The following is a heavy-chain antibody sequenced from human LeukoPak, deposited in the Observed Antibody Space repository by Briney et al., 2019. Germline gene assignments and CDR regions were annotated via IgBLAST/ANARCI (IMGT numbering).Heavy chain of an antibody. CDR1: GGSISRYY. D-gene: IGHD1-7*01. J-gene: IGHJ3*02. CDR2: IYYSGST. CDR3: ARGPVGGTTYNDGDALDI. V-gene: IGHV4-59*01. Sequence: SETLSLTCTVSGGSISRYYWSWIRQPPGKGLEWIGYIYYSGSTNYNPSLKSRVTISVDTSKNQFPLKLSSVTAADTAVYYCARGPVGGTTYNDGDALDIWGQGTMVTVSS.